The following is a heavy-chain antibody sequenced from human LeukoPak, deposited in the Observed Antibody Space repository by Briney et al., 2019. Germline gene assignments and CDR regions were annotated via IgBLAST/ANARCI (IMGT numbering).Heavy chain of an antibody. CDR3: ARAYCSGSDTCWGNML. Sequence: GGSLRLSCAASGFTFSNAWMSWVRQAPGKGLEWVANIKTDGSENYSMDSVKGRFTISRDNAKNSLYLQMNSLRVEDTAVYYCARAYCSGSDTCWGNMLWGQGTLVTVSS. J-gene: IGHJ4*02. V-gene: IGHV3-7*01. D-gene: IGHD2-15*01. CDR2: IKTDGSEN. CDR1: GFTFSNAW.